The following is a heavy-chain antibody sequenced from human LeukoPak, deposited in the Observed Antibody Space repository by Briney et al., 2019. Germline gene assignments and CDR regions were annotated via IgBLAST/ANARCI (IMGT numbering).Heavy chain of an antibody. CDR3: ARGLVRNSSSPVARAQTKTWFDP. CDR2: INHSGST. J-gene: IGHJ5*02. D-gene: IGHD6-13*01. Sequence: SETLSLTCAVYGGSFSGYYWSWIRQPPGKGLEWIGEINHSGSTNYNPSLKSRVTISVDTSKNQFSLKLSSVTAADTAVYYCARGLVRNSSSPVARAQTKTWFDPWGQGTLVTVSS. V-gene: IGHV4-34*01. CDR1: GGSFSGYY.